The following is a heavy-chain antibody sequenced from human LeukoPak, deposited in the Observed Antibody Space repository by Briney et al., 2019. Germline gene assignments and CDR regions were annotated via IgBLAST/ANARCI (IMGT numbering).Heavy chain of an antibody. Sequence: TGGSLRLSCAASGFTFSSYWMSWVRQAPGKGLEWVANIKQDGSEKYYVDSVKGRFTISRDNAKNSLYLQMNSLRAEDTAVYYCARPHSGYDCHFDYWGQGTLVTVSS. D-gene: IGHD5-12*01. CDR1: GFTFSSYW. CDR3: ARPHSGYDCHFDY. V-gene: IGHV3-7*01. J-gene: IGHJ4*02. CDR2: IKQDGSEK.